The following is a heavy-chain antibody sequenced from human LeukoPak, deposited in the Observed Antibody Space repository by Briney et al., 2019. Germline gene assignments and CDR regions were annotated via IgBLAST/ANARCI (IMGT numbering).Heavy chain of an antibody. CDR2: ISSSSSYI. Sequence: PGGSLRLSCAASGFTFSSYSMNWVRQAPGKGLEWVSSISSSSSYIYYADSVKGRFTISRDNAKNSLYLQMNSLRDEDTAVYYCARDGPLVRMITFGNDAFDIWGQGTMVTVSS. CDR3: ARDGPLVRMITFGNDAFDI. V-gene: IGHV3-21*01. CDR1: GFTFSSYS. D-gene: IGHD3-16*01. J-gene: IGHJ3*02.